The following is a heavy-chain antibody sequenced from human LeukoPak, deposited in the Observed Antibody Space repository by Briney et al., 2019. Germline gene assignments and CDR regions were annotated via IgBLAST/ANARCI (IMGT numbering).Heavy chain of an antibody. V-gene: IGHV5-10-1*01. J-gene: IGHJ6*02. Sequence: GESLKISCKGSGYSFTSYWISWVRQMPGKGLEWMGRIDPSDSYTNYGPSFQGHVTISADKSISTAYLQWSSLKASDTAVYYCARHGIAVAGTSPTLYGMDVWGQGTTVTVSS. D-gene: IGHD6-19*01. CDR1: GYSFTSYW. CDR3: ARHGIAVAGTSPTLYGMDV. CDR2: IDPSDSYT.